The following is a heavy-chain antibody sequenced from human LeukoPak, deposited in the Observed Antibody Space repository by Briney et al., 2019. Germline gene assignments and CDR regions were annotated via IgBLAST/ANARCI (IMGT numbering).Heavy chain of an antibody. D-gene: IGHD5-24*01. V-gene: IGHV4-34*01. CDR1: GGSFSGYY. CDR3: ARGLDGYNWGSWFDP. Sequence: PSETLSLTCAVYGGSFSGYYWSWIRQPPGKGLEWIGGINHSGSTNYNPSLKSRVTISVDTSKNQFSLKLSSVTAADTAVYYCARGLDGYNWGSWFDPWGQGTLVTVSS. J-gene: IGHJ5*02. CDR2: INHSGST.